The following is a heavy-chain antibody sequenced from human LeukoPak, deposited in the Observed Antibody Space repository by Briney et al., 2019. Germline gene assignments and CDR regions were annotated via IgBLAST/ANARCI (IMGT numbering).Heavy chain of an antibody. V-gene: IGHV1-69*13. CDR2: IIPIFGTA. J-gene: IGHJ2*01. Sequence: ASVKVSCKASGYTFTSYGISWVRQAPGQGLEWMGGIIPIFGTANYAQKFQGRVTITADESTSTAYMELSSLRSEDTAVYYCARGRDWYFDLWGRGTLVTVSS. CDR3: ARGRDWYFDL. CDR1: GYTFTSYG.